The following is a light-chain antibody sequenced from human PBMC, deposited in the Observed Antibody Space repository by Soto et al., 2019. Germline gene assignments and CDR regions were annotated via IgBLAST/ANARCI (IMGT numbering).Light chain of an antibody. CDR1: QSVSSY. J-gene: IGKJ4*01. CDR2: DAS. V-gene: IGKV3-11*01. CDR3: QQYGISPFT. Sequence: EIVLTQSPATLSLSPGERATLSCRASQSVSSYLAWYQQKPGQAPRLLIYDASNRATGIPARFSGSGSGTDFTLTISSLESEDSAVYYCQQYGISPFTFGGGTKV.